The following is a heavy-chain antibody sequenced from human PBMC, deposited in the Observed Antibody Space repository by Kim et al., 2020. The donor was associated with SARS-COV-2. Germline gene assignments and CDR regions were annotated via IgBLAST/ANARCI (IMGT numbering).Heavy chain of an antibody. CDR2: ISAYNGNT. D-gene: IGHD2-21*01. CDR3: ARAGGSPVWPHIVVASGLNAFDI. CDR1: GYTFTSYG. J-gene: IGHJ3*02. Sequence: ASVKVSCKASGYTFTSYGISWVRQAPGQGLEWMGWISAYNGNTNYAQKLQGRVTMTTDTSTSTAYMELRSLRSDDTAVYYCARAGGSPVWPHIVVASGLNAFDIWGQGTMVTVSS. V-gene: IGHV1-18*01.